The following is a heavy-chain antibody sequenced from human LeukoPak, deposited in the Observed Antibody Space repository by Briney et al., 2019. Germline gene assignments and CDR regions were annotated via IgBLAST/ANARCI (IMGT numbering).Heavy chain of an antibody. CDR2: ITISGGST. Sequence: GGSLRLSCVASGFTFSSYDMSWVRQAPGKGPEWVSSITISGGSTFYADSVMGRFTISRDNYKNTLYLQMNSLSAEDTAVYYCAKRGNPAVGHHYLDVWGKGTTVSVSS. CDR1: GFTFSSYD. D-gene: IGHD2-2*01. J-gene: IGHJ6*03. CDR3: AKRGNPAVGHHYLDV. V-gene: IGHV3-23*01.